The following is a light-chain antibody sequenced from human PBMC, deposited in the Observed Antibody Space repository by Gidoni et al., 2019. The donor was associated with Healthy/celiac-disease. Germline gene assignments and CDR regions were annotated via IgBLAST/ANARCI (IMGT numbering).Light chain of an antibody. CDR2: GAA. J-gene: IGKJ3*01. CDR3: QQYGSSPGFT. CDR1: QSASSSY. Sequence: EIVLSQSPGTLSLSPGERATLSCRARQSASSSYLAWYHQKPGQPPSLLIYGAASRSTGVPDRFSGSGSWTDFTLTISRLEPEDVAVYYCQQYGSSPGFTFGPGTKVDIK. V-gene: IGKV3-20*01.